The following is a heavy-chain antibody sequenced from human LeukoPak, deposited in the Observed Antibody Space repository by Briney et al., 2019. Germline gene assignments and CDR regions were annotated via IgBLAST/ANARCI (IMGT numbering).Heavy chain of an antibody. Sequence: GGSLRLSCAASGFTFSNYWVHWVRQAPGTGPVWVSGINTDGTITRSADSVKGRFSISRDNAKNSLYLQMNSLRAEDTAVYYCARSPCSSTSCWGDYYYGMDVWGQGTTVTVSS. CDR3: ARSPCSSTSCWGDYYYGMDV. J-gene: IGHJ6*02. V-gene: IGHV3-74*01. CDR2: INTDGTIT. D-gene: IGHD2-2*01. CDR1: GFTFSNYW.